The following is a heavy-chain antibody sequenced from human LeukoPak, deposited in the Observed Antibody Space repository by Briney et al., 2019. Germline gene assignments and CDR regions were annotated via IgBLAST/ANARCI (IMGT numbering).Heavy chain of an antibody. CDR2: ISSSSSYI. Sequence: PGGSLRLSCAASGFTFSSYWMHWVRQAPGKGLEWVSSISSSSSYIYYADSVKGRFTISRDNAKNSLYLQMNSLRAEDTAVYYCARAPLGASNPPYYYMDVWGKGTTVTVSS. J-gene: IGHJ6*03. D-gene: IGHD3-16*01. CDR1: GFTFSSYW. CDR3: ARAPLGASNPPYYYMDV. V-gene: IGHV3-21*01.